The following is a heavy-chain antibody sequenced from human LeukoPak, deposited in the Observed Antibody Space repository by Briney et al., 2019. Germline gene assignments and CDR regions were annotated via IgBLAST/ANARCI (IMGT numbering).Heavy chain of an antibody. CDR3: ARGREVPAAIVYYYYYMDV. CDR2: MNPNSGNT. CDR1: GYTFTSYD. D-gene: IGHD2-2*02. Sequence: GASVKVSCKASGYTFTSYDINWVRQATGQGLEWMGWMNPNSGNTGYAQKFQGRVTMTRNTSISTAYMELSSLRSEDTAVYYCARGREVPAAIVYYYYYMDVWGKGTTVTVSS. J-gene: IGHJ6*03. V-gene: IGHV1-8*01.